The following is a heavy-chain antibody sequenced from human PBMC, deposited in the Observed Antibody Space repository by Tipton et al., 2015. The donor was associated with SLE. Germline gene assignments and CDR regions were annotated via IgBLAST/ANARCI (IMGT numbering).Heavy chain of an antibody. J-gene: IGHJ4*02. CDR2: INPTGST. V-gene: IGHV4-34*01. CDR3: ARGREGGGAI. D-gene: IGHD3-16*01. CDR1: GGSIRSHY. Sequence: TLSLTCNVSGGSIRSHYWSWIRQPPGKGLEWIGEINPTGSTNYISSLKSRITISADTTKNQFSLRLNSVTAADTAVYYCARGREGGGAIWGQGTLVTVSS.